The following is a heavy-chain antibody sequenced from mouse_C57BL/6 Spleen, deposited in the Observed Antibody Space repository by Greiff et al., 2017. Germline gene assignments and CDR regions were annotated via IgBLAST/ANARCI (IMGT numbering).Heavy chain of an antibody. D-gene: IGHD2-4*01. V-gene: IGHV1-52*01. Sequence: VQLQQSGAELVRPGSSVKLSCKASGYTFTSYWMHWVKQRPIQGLEWIGNIDPSDSETHYNQKFKDKATLTVDKSSSTAYMQLSSLTSEDSAVYYSARHDYDGGGWFAYWGKGTLVTVSA. CDR1: GYTFTSYW. CDR3: ARHDYDGGGWFAY. CDR2: IDPSDSET. J-gene: IGHJ3*01.